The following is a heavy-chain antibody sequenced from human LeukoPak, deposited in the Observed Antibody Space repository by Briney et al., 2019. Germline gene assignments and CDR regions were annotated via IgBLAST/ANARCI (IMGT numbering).Heavy chain of an antibody. Sequence: PSETLSLTCTVFGGSISSYYWSWIRQPAGKGLEWIGRFYTSGNTNYNPSLKSRVTISVDTSKNQFSLKLSSVTAADTAVYYCARGPYYDFWSGYPYFDYWGQGTLVTVSS. D-gene: IGHD3-3*01. CDR3: ARGPYYDFWSGYPYFDY. J-gene: IGHJ4*02. CDR1: GGSISSYY. V-gene: IGHV4-4*07. CDR2: FYTSGNT.